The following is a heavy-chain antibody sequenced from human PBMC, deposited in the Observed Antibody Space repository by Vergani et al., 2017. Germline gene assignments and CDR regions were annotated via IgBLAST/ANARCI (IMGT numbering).Heavy chain of an antibody. Sequence: QVQLVQSGAEVKKPGASVKVSCKASGYTFIGYYMHWVRQAPGQGLEWMGWINPNSGGTNYAQKFQGRVTMTRDTSISTAYMELSRLRSDDTAVYYCSCSRSLDYYYGMAVWGQGTTVTVSS. CDR3: SCSRSLDYYYGMAV. V-gene: IGHV1-2*02. D-gene: IGHD2-15*01. CDR1: GYTFIGYY. J-gene: IGHJ6*02. CDR2: INPNSGGT.